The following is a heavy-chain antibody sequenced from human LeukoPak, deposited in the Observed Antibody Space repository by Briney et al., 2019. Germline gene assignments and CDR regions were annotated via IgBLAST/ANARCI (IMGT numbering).Heavy chain of an antibody. Sequence: SETLSLTCAVSSKSFINYYWNWIRQPPGKGLEWIGEIEHSGRTTYTPSLESRVSISIDTSKKQFSLNVTSVTAADTAVYYCARGRLMKPFDNWGQGTLVAVSS. CDR3: ARGRLMKPFDN. V-gene: IGHV4-34*01. D-gene: IGHD3-16*01. J-gene: IGHJ4*02. CDR1: SKSFINYY. CDR2: IEHSGRT.